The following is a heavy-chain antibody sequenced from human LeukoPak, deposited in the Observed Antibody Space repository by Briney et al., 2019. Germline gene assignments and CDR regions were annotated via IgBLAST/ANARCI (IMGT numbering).Heavy chain of an antibody. J-gene: IGHJ4*02. CDR1: GYTFTGYY. V-gene: IGHV1-2*02. D-gene: IGHD3-16*01. CDR3: ARDREGAAPDY. CDR2: INPNNGGT. Sequence: GSVRVSCKASGYTFTGYYMHWVRQAPGQGLEWMGWINPNNGGTNYAQKFQGRVTMTRDTSITTAYMELSRLRSDDTALYFCARDREGAAPDYWGQGTLVTVSS.